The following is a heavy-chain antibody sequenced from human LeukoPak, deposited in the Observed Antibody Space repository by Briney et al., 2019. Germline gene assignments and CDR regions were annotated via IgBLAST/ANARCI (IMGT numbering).Heavy chain of an antibody. CDR3: ARGRILGWPGFVSKTYFDY. V-gene: IGHV4-34*01. CDR2: INHSGST. Sequence: PSETLSLTCAVYGGSFSGYYWSWIRQPPGKGLEWIGEINHSGSTNYNPSLKSRVTISVDTSKNQFSLKLSSVTAADTAVYYCARGRILGWPGFVSKTYFDYWGQGTLVTVSS. D-gene: IGHD2-21*01. CDR1: GGSFSGYY. J-gene: IGHJ4*02.